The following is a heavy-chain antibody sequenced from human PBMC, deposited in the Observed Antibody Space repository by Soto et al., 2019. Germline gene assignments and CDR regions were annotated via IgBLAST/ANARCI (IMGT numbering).Heavy chain of an antibody. J-gene: IGHJ6*02. CDR2: ISGSGGST. CDR1: GFTFSSYA. Sequence: GGSLRLSCSTSGFTFSSYAMSWVRQAPGKGLEWVSAISGSGGSTYYADSVKGRFTISRDNSKNTLYLQMNSLRAEDTAVYYCAGPGYYYYYGMDVWGQGTTVTVSS. V-gene: IGHV3-23*01. CDR3: AGPGYYYYYGMDV.